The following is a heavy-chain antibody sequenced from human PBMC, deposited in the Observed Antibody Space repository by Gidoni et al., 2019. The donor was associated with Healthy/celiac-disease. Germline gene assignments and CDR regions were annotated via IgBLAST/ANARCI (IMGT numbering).Heavy chain of an antibody. V-gene: IGHV2-5*02. CDR3: ALSDCSSTSCPFDY. D-gene: IGHD2-2*01. CDR1: GFSLSTSGVG. CDR2: IYWDDDK. J-gene: IGHJ4*02. Sequence: QITLKESGPTLVKPTQTLTLTCTFSGFSLSTSGVGVGWIRQPPGKALEWLALIYWDDDKRYSPSLKSRLTITKDTSKNQVVLTMTNMDPVDTATYYCALSDCSSTSCPFDYWGQGTLVTVSS.